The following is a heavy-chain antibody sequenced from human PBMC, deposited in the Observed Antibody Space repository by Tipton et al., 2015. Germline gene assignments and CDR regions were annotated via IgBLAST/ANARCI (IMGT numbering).Heavy chain of an antibody. CDR2: IHYIGST. D-gene: IGHD3-16*01. V-gene: IGHV4-4*02. J-gene: IGHJ5*02. Sequence: TLSLTCAVSGGSISSSNWWSWVRQPPGKGLEWIGSIHYIGSTFYNPSFQSRVTISKDTSKNQISLKLTSVTAADTAVYYCARHGAKTGGSWFDPWGQGTLVTVSS. CDR3: ARHGAKTGGSWFDP. CDR1: GGSISSSNW.